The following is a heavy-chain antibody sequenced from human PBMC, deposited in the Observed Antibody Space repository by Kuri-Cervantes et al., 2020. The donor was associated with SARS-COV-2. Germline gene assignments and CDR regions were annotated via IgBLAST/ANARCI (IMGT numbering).Heavy chain of an antibody. Sequence: GESLKISCAASGFTFSGYGMHWVRQAPGKGLEWVAFIRYDGGNKYYADSVKGRFTISRDNSKNTLYLQMNSLRAEDTAVYYCARPYDEGPTTPNWGQGTLVTVSS. CDR2: IRYDGGNK. CDR1: GFTFSGYG. CDR3: ARPYDEGPTTPN. J-gene: IGHJ4*02. D-gene: IGHD3-22*01. V-gene: IGHV3-30*02.